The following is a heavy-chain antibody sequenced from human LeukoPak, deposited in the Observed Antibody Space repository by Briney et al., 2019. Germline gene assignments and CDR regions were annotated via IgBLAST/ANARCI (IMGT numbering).Heavy chain of an antibody. CDR2: ISDSGGST. CDR1: GFTFSSYA. Sequence: GGSLRPSCAASGFTFSSYAMSWVRQAPGKGLEWVSAISDSGGSTYDADSVKGRFTISRDNSKNTLYLQMNSLRAEDTAVYYCAKDTSIGRCCTNGVCSPFDYWGQGTLVTVSS. CDR3: AKDTSIGRCCTNGVCSPFDY. J-gene: IGHJ4*02. V-gene: IGHV3-23*01. D-gene: IGHD2-8*01.